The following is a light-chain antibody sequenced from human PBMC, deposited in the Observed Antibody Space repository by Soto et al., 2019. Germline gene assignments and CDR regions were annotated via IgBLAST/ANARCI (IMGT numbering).Light chain of an antibody. V-gene: IGKV1-5*01. CDR2: DAS. J-gene: IGKJ4*01. CDR1: QSITGW. Sequence: DIQMTQSPSTLSASVGDRVTITCRASQSITGWLAWYQQRPGKAPELLIYDASNLESGVPSRFSGSGSGTEFTLTIGSLQPDDFATYYCQQYDSYPLTFGGGTKVDI. CDR3: QQYDSYPLT.